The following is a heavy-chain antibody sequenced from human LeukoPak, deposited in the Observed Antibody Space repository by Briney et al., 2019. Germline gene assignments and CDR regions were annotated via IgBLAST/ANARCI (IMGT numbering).Heavy chain of an antibody. CDR1: GFTFRNHA. CDR3: ARFRSTTIIGGGLDY. CDR2: ISESGVTT. J-gene: IGHJ4*02. V-gene: IGHV3-23*01. Sequence: GGSLRLSCAASGFTFRNHALSWVRQAPGKGLERVSSISESGVTTYYADSVKGRFTISRDNSKNTLFLQMSSLRVDDTAVYFCARFRSTTIIGGGLDYWGQGTLVTVSS. D-gene: IGHD3-10*02.